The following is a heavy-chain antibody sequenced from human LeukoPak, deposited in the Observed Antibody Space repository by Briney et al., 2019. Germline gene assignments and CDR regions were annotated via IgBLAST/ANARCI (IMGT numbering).Heavy chain of an antibody. J-gene: IGHJ4*02. CDR2: INPNSGGT. CDR3: ATVHRRYYDFGSGYYTTNY. V-gene: IGHV1-2*02. CDR1: GYTFTDYY. D-gene: IGHD3-3*01. Sequence: ASVKVSCKASGYTFTDYYMHWVRQAPGQGLEWMGWINPNSGGTNYAQKFQGRVTMTRDTSISTAYMELSRLRSDDTAVYYCATVHRRYYDFGSGYYTTNYWGQGTLVTVSS.